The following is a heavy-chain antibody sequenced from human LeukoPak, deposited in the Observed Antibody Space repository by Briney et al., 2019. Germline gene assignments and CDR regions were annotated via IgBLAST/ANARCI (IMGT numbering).Heavy chain of an antibody. CDR2: IRSKANSYAT. Sequence: GGSLRLSCAASGFTFSGSAMHWVRQASGKGLEWVGRIRSKANSYATAYAASAKGRFTISRDDSKNTAYLQMNSLKTEDTAVYYCTSPLGYSYGIDWGQGTLVTVSS. J-gene: IGHJ4*02. V-gene: IGHV3-73*01. CDR1: GFTFSGSA. CDR3: TSPLGYSYGID. D-gene: IGHD5-18*01.